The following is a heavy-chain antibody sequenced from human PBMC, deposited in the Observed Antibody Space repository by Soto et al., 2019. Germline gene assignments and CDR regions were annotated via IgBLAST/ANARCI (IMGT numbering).Heavy chain of an antibody. J-gene: IGHJ6*02. CDR2: ISSSGTYI. Sequence: GGSLRLSCAAAGFTFSSYTMNWARQAPGKGLEWVSSISSSGTYIYYADSVKGRFTISRDNAKNSLYLQMKSLRAEDTAVYYCAGMPYYYYGMDVWGQGTTVTVSS. D-gene: IGHD2-2*01. CDR3: AGMPYYYYGMDV. V-gene: IGHV3-21*01. CDR1: GFTFSSYT.